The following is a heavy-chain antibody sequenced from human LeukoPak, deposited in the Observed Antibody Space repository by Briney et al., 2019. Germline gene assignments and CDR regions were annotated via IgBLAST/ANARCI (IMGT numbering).Heavy chain of an antibody. V-gene: IGHV3-21*01. CDR3: VRAAAGTEMAFDF. D-gene: IGHD6-13*01. Sequence: PGGSLRLSCAASGFTFSSYNMNWVRQAPGKGLEWVSSISSSSSYIYCADSVKGRFTISRDNAKNSLYLQMNSLRAEDTAVYYCVRAAAGTEMAFDFWGQGTLVTVSS. CDR2: ISSSSSYI. CDR1: GFTFSSYN. J-gene: IGHJ4*02.